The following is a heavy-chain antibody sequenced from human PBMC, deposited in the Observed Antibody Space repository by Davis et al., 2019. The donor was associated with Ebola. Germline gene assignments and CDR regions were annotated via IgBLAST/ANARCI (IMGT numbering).Heavy chain of an antibody. CDR2: VSHTGST. J-gene: IGHJ2*01. CDR3: ARRRGTYPDWFFDL. V-gene: IGHV4-59*08. CDR1: GGPISDGL. Sequence: PSETLSLTCNVSGGPISDGLWSWVRQSPGQGLEWMGYVSHTGSTNYNPSLMGRLEISADTSKNQLSVQLASLTAADTAVYYGARRRGTYPDWFFDLWGRGIRVTVS.